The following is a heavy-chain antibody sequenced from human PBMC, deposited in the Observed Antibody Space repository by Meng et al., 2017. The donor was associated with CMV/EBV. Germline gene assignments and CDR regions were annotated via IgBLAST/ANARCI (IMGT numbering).Heavy chain of an antibody. V-gene: IGHV3-48*04. J-gene: IGHJ4*02. CDR2: ISSSGTTI. D-gene: IGHD1-1*01. Sequence: GESLKISCAASGFTFKTTSMNWVRQAPGKGLEWVSYISSSGTTIYADSVRGRFTISRDNAKNSLFLQMSSLRADDTAVYYCARHSPETQYTWNDEGFFDNWGQGALVTVSS. CDR1: GFTFKTTS. CDR3: ARHSPETQYTWNDEGFFDN.